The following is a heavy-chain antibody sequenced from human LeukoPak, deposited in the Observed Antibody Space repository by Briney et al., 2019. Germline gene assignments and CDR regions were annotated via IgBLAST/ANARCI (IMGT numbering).Heavy chain of an antibody. D-gene: IGHD1-26*01. Sequence: PSETLSLTCTASGGSVSSGSYYWSWIRQPPGKGQEWIGYIHYSGSTIYNPSLKSRVTISLDTSNNQFSLRLTSVTAADTAVYYCARFVMSGSYLDYWGQGTLVTASS. CDR2: IHYSGST. CDR1: GGSVSSGSYY. J-gene: IGHJ4*02. V-gene: IGHV4-61*01. CDR3: ARFVMSGSYLDY.